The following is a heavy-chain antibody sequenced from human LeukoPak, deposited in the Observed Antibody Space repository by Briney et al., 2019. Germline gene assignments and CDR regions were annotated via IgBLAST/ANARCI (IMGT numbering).Heavy chain of an antibody. J-gene: IGHJ5*02. V-gene: IGHV3-23*01. CDR1: GFTFSSYA. CDR3: AKVSSNYYGSGSFPRNWFDP. Sequence: PGGSLRLSCAASGFTFSSYAMSWVRQAPGKGLEWVSAISGSGGSTYYADSVKGRLTISRDNSKNTLYLQMNSLRAEDTAVYYCAKVSSNYYGSGSFPRNWFDPWGQGTLVTVSS. CDR2: ISGSGGST. D-gene: IGHD3-10*01.